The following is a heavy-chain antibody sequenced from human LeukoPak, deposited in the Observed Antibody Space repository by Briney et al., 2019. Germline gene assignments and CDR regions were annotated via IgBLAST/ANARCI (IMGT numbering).Heavy chain of an antibody. D-gene: IGHD5-12*01. CDR1: AASIRSSSHH. Sequence: SETLSLTCTISAASIRSSSHHWGWIRHSPGKGLEWLGSIYYGQTIYYNPSLNSRVTISVVTSKDQFTLQLNSVTAADTAVYYCVRHDGRGGATMGAFDSWGQGSLVIVSS. CDR3: VRHDGRGGATMGAFDS. CDR2: IYYGQTI. V-gene: IGHV4-39*01. J-gene: IGHJ5*01.